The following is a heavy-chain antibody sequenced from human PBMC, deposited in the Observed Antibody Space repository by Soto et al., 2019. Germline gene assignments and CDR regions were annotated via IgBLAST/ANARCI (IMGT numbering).Heavy chain of an antibody. CDR1: GGTFSSYA. V-gene: IGHV1-69*01. J-gene: IGHJ4*02. CDR3: ARERDSSSWKGRGGFDY. D-gene: IGHD6-13*01. Sequence: QVQLVQSGAEVKKPGSSVKVSCKASGGTFSSYAISWVRQAPGQGLEWMGGIIPIFGTANYAQKFQGRVTITADESTSTAYMELSSLRSEDTAVYYGARERDSSSWKGRGGFDYWGQGTLVTVSS. CDR2: IIPIFGTA.